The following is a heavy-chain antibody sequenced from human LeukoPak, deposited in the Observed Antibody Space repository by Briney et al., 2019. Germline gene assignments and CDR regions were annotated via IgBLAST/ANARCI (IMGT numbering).Heavy chain of an antibody. D-gene: IGHD6-6*01. CDR2: ISGGGGGST. CDR1: GFTFSSYP. Sequence: GGSLRLSCAASGFTFSSYPMYWVRQTPGKGLEWVSAISGGGGGSTYYADSVKGRFTISRDNSKNTLYLQMNSLRVEDTAVYYCARVKLRSAFDIWGQGTMVTVSS. V-gene: IGHV3-23*01. J-gene: IGHJ3*02. CDR3: ARVKLRSAFDI.